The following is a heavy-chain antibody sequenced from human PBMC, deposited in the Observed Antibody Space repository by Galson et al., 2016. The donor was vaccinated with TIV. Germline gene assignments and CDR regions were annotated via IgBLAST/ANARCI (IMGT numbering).Heavy chain of an antibody. V-gene: IGHV2-70*11. Sequence: PALVKPTQTLTLTCTFSGFSLDSDGMCVNWIRQPPGKALEWLARIDWDDDKSYTSSLKTRLTISKETPKNQVVRTMTNMDPVDTATYYCARISGYYDSSVQYIPRSFDYWGQVTTVTVSS. D-gene: IGHD3-22*01. CDR2: IDWDDDK. J-gene: IGHJ4*02. CDR3: ARISGYYDSSVQYIPRSFDY. CDR1: GFSLDSDGMC.